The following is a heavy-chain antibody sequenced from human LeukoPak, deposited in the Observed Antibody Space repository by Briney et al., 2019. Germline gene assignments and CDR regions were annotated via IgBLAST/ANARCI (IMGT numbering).Heavy chain of an antibody. CDR2: INPSGGST. Sequence: ASVKVSCKASGYTFTSYYMHWVRQAPGQGLEWMGIINPSGGSTSYARKFQGRVTMTRDTSTSTVYMELSSLRSEDTAVYYCARGRWDYDSSGYFDYWGQGTLVTVSS. D-gene: IGHD3-22*01. J-gene: IGHJ4*02. V-gene: IGHV1-46*01. CDR3: ARGRWDYDSSGYFDY. CDR1: GYTFTSYY.